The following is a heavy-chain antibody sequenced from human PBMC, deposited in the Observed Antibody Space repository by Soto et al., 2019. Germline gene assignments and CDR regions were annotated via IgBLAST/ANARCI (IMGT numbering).Heavy chain of an antibody. J-gene: IGHJ4*02. CDR2: VFYSGST. V-gene: IGHV4-59*11. CDR1: GGSINSHY. Sequence: QVQLQESGPGLVKPSETLSLNCSVSGGSINSHYWSWIRQPPGKGLEWIGYVFYSGSTDYNPPLKSRVTIAVDRSKSQFSLKLSSVTAADTAVYFCARGDGNYSNFWGQGALVTVSS. CDR3: ARGDGNYSNF. D-gene: IGHD1-26*01.